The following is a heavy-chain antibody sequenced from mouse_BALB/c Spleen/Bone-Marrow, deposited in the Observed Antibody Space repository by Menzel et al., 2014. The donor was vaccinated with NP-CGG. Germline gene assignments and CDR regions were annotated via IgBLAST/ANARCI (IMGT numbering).Heavy chain of an antibody. CDR3: ARSGGHGNYLAWFAY. V-gene: IGHV14-3*02. D-gene: IGHD2-1*01. Sequence: VQLKESGAELVKPGASVKLSCTASGFNIKDTYMHWVKRRPEQGLEWIGRIDPANGNTKYDPKFQGKATITADTSSNTAYLQLSSLTSEDTAVYYCARSGGHGNYLAWFAYWGQGTLVTVSA. J-gene: IGHJ3*01. CDR1: GFNIKDTY. CDR2: IDPANGNT.